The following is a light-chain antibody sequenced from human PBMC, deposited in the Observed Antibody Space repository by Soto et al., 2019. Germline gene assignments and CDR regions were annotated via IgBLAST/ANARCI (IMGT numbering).Light chain of an antibody. CDR2: EVS. V-gene: IGLV2-8*01. CDR1: SSDVGGYNY. CDR3: SSYAGSNNLV. Sequence: QSVLTQPPSASGSPGQSVTISCTGTSSDVGGYNYVSWYQQHPGKAPKLMIYEVSKRPSGVPDRFSGSKSGNTASLTGSGLQAEDEADYYCSSYAGSNNLVFGGGTKLTVL. J-gene: IGLJ2*01.